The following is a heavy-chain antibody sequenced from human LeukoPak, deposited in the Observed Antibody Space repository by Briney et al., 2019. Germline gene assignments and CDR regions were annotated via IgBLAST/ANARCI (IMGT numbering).Heavy chain of an antibody. D-gene: IGHD6-6*01. CDR1: GGTFSSYA. Sequence: ASVKVSCKASGGTFSSYAISWVRQAPGQGLEWMGGIIPIFGTANYAQKFQGRVTITADESTSTAYMELSSLRSEDTAVYYCARDEYSSSSARHGYYYYMDVWGKGTTVTVSS. V-gene: IGHV1-69*13. CDR2: IIPIFGTA. CDR3: ARDEYSSSSARHGYYYYMDV. J-gene: IGHJ6*03.